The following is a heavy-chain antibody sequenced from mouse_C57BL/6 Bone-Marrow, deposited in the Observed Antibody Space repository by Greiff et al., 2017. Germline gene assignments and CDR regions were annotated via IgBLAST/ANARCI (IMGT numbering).Heavy chain of an antibody. CDR2: ISYDGSN. D-gene: IGHD2-1*01. CDR1: GYSITSGYY. V-gene: IGHV3-6*01. CDR3: ARDVGNYFYYAMDY. Sequence: EVKLMESGPGLVKPSQSLSLTCSVTGYSITSGYYWNWIRQFPGNKLEWMGYISYDGSNNYNPSLKNRISITRDTSKNQFFLKLNSVTTEDTATYYCARDVGNYFYYAMDYWGQGTSVTVSS. J-gene: IGHJ4*01.